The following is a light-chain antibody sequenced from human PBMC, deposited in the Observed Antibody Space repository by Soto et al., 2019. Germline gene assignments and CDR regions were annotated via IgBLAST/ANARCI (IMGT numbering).Light chain of an antibody. CDR1: QSVSSSY. CDR3: QKYNNWPPLT. J-gene: IGKJ4*01. CDR2: GAS. V-gene: IGKV3-20*01. Sequence: EIVLTQSPGTLSLSPGERATLSCRAIQSVSSSYLAWYQQKPGQAPRLLIYGASSRATGIPDRFSGSGSGTDFTLTISRLEPEDFAVYYCQKYNNWPPLTFGGGTKVDIK.